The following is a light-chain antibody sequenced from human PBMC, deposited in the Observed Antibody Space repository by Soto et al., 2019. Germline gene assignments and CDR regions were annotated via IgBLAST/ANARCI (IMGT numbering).Light chain of an antibody. CDR2: GAS. CDR3: QQYKNWPYT. J-gene: IGKJ2*01. Sequence: EIVMTQSPDTLSVSPGESATLSCRARQSISNNLAWYQQKPGQAPRLLIYGASTRTTGIPARFSGSGSGTEFTLTISSLQSEDVAVYYCQQYKNWPYTFAQGTKLEI. V-gene: IGKV3-15*01. CDR1: QSISNN.